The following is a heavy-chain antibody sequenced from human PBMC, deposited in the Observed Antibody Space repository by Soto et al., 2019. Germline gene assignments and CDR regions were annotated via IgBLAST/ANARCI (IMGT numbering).Heavy chain of an antibody. CDR2: IYSGGST. D-gene: IGHD2-2*02. Sequence: GSLRLSCAASGFTVSNNYMSWVRQAPGKGLEWVSLIYSGGSTFYADSVKGRFTISRDNSKNTLFLQMNSLRAEDTAVYFCANYTSLDYWGQGTMVTVSS. J-gene: IGHJ4*02. CDR1: GFTVSNNY. CDR3: ANYTSLDY. V-gene: IGHV3-53*01.